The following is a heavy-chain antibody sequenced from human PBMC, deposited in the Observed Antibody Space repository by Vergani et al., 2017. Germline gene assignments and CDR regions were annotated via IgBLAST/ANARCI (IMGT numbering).Heavy chain of an antibody. Sequence: QVQLLESGPGLLKPSETLSLTCSVPGYSITSGYYWGWIRQPPGRGLEWIGSIYHTGSAYYNPSIKSRVTVSVDTSMNQVPLKLNSVTAADTAVYYCVRTVALWFGETKDGGWFDPWGQGTLVTVTS. J-gene: IGHJ5*02. CDR3: VRTVALWFGETKDGGWFDP. V-gene: IGHV4-38-2*01. D-gene: IGHD3-10*01. CDR2: IYHTGSA. CDR1: GYSITSGYY.